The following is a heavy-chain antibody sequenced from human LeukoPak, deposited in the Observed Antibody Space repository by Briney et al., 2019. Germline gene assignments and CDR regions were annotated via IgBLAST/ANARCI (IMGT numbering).Heavy chain of an antibody. CDR1: GGSISSYY. Sequence: PSETLSLTCTVSGGSISSYYWSWIRQPPGKGLEWIGYIYYSGSTNYNPSLESRVTISVDTSKNQFSLKLSSVTAADTAVYYCAAWIQLWGLQGYWGQGTLVTVSS. CDR2: IYYSGST. J-gene: IGHJ4*02. V-gene: IGHV4-59*08. D-gene: IGHD5-18*01. CDR3: AAWIQLWGLQGY.